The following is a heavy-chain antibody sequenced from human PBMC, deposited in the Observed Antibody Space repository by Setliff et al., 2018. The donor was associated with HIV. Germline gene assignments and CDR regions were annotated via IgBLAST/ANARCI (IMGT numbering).Heavy chain of an antibody. CDR3: ARDGDFWSGYPDY. D-gene: IGHD3-3*01. J-gene: IGHJ4*02. CDR1: GFTFRNYG. V-gene: IGHV3-30*03. CDR2: LSYDGSKI. Sequence: GGSLRLSCGASGFTFRNYGLHWVRQAPGKGLEWVAGLSYDGSKIYYADSVKGRFTISRDNPKNTVYLQMNSLRAEDTAVYYCARDGDFWSGYPDYWGQGTLVTVSS.